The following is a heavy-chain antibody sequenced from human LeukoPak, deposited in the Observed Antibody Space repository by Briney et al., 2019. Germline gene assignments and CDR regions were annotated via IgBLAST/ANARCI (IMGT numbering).Heavy chain of an antibody. J-gene: IGHJ5*02. CDR2: ISWNSGSI. CDR1: GFTFDDYA. Sequence: GGSLRLSCAASGFTFDDYAMHWVRQAPGKGLEWVSGISWNSGSIGYADSVKGRFTISRDNAKNSLYLQMNSLRAEGTALYHCAKGRDKYQLLSKNWFDPWGQGTLVTVSS. CDR3: AKGRDKYQLLSKNWFDP. V-gene: IGHV3-9*01. D-gene: IGHD2-2*01.